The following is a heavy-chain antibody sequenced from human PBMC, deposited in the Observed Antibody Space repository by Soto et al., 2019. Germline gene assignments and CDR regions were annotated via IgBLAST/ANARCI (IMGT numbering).Heavy chain of an antibody. J-gene: IGHJ4*02. V-gene: IGHV3-23*01. D-gene: IGHD5-18*01. Sequence: PGGSLRLSCAASGFTFSSYAMSWVRQAPGKGLEWVSAISGSGGSTHYADSVKGRFTISRDNSKNTLYLQMNSLRAEDTAVYYCAKDTNPRGYSYAPFEYWGQGTRVTVSS. CDR2: ISGSGGST. CDR1: GFTFSSYA. CDR3: AKDTNPRGYSYAPFEY.